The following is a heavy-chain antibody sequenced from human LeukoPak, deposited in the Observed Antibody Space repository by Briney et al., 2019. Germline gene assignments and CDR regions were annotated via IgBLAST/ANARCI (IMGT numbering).Heavy chain of an antibody. CDR2: ISNSGSTI. D-gene: IGHD3-3*01. Sequence: GGSLRLSCAASGFTFSDYYMSWIRQAPGKGLEWVSYISNSGSTIYYADSVKGRFTISRDNAKNSLYLQMNSLRAEDTAVYYCARGPTTRITIFGVVTRRGDAFDIWGQGTMVTVSS. CDR1: GFTFSDYY. CDR3: ARGPTTRITIFGVVTRRGDAFDI. V-gene: IGHV3-11*04. J-gene: IGHJ3*02.